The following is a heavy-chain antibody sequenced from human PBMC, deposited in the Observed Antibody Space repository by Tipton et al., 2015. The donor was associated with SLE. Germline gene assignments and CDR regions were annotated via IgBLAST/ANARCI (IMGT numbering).Heavy chain of an antibody. CDR2: ISSSGSTI. Sequence: VQLVQSGGGLVQPGGSLRLSCAASGFTFSSYETNWVRQAPGKGLEWVSYISSSGSTIYYADSVKGRFTISRDNAKNSLYLQMNSLRAEDTAVYYCARILSSSWYIWYFDLWGRGTLVTVSS. D-gene: IGHD6-13*01. V-gene: IGHV3-48*03. J-gene: IGHJ2*01. CDR1: GFTFSSYE. CDR3: ARILSSSWYIWYFDL.